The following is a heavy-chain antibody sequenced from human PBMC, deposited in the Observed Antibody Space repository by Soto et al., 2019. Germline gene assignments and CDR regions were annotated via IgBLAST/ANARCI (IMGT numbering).Heavy chain of an antibody. CDR2: INHSGST. D-gene: IGHD6-13*01. CDR1: GGSFSGYY. J-gene: IGHJ4*02. V-gene: IGHV4-34*01. CDR3: ARSGYPDY. Sequence: SETLSLTCAVYGGSFSGYYWSWIRQPPGKGLEWIGEINHSGSTNYNPSLKSRVTISVDTSKNQFSLKLSSVTAADTAVYYCARSGYPDYWGQGTLVTVSS.